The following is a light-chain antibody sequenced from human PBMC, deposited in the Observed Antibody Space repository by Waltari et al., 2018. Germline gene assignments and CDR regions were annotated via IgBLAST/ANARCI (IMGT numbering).Light chain of an antibody. V-gene: IGKV3-15*01. CDR1: QSISNK. J-gene: IGKJ2*01. CDR2: GAS. Sequence: EIVMTQSPATLSVSPGERATLSCRASQSISNKLAWYQQKPGQAPRLLIYGASTRATGIPASFSGSESGTEFTLTISSLQSEDFAVYYCQQYNDWPYTFGQGTKLEIK. CDR3: QQYNDWPYT.